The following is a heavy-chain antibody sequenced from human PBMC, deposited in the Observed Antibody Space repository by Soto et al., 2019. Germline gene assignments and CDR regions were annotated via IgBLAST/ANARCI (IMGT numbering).Heavy chain of an antibody. V-gene: IGHV3-9*01. CDR3: GKASSSNSWSPIDY. CDR1: GFTFDDYA. D-gene: IGHD1-26*01. J-gene: IGHJ4*02. CDR2: ISWSTSSI. Sequence: GGSLRLSCAAPGFTFDDYAMHWVRQIPGKGLQWVSGISWSTSSIGYGASLRGRFLISRDNANNSLYLQMNDLRPEDTALYYCGKASSSNSWSPIDYWGQGTMVTVSS.